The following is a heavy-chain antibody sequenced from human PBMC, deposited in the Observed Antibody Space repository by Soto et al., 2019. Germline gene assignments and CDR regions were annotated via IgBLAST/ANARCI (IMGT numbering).Heavy chain of an antibody. CDR3: ARVGYCSSTSCYYRYYYMDV. J-gene: IGHJ6*03. V-gene: IGHV1-18*01. Sequence: VASVKVSCKASGYTFTSYGICWVRQAPGQGLERMGWISAYNGNTNYAQKLQGRVTMTTDTSTSTAYMELRSLRSDDTAVYYCARVGYCSSTSCYYRYYYMDVWGKGTTVPVSS. CDR1: GYTFTSYG. CDR2: ISAYNGNT. D-gene: IGHD2-2*01.